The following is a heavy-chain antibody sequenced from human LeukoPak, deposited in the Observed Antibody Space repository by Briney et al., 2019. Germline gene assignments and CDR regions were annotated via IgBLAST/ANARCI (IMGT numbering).Heavy chain of an antibody. CDR2: IHHNGET. Sequence: PSETLSLTCAVSGHSISSNYYWGWIRQPPGKGLEWIGSIHHNGETYYSPSLKSRVTMSVDTSKNQFSLKLNSVTAADTAVYYCARQIDREVPVDSDHWGQGTLVTVSS. CDR3: ARQIDREVPVDSDH. V-gene: IGHV4-38-2*01. CDR1: GHSISSNYY. D-gene: IGHD2-2*01. J-gene: IGHJ4*02.